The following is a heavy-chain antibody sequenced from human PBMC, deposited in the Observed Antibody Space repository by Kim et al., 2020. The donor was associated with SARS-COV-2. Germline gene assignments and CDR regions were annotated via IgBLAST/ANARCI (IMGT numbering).Heavy chain of an antibody. Sequence: SETLSLTCAVYGGSFSGYYWSWIRQPPGKGLEWIGEINHSGSTNYNPSLKSRVTISVDTSKNQFSLKLSSVTAADTAVYYCARAPAGRFTMIVAYYFDYWGQGTLVTVSS. D-gene: IGHD3-22*01. CDR2: INHSGST. CDR3: ARAPAGRFTMIVAYYFDY. CDR1: GGSFSGYY. J-gene: IGHJ4*02. V-gene: IGHV4-34*01.